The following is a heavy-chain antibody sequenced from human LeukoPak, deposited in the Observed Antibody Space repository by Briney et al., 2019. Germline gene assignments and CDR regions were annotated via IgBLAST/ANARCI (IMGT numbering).Heavy chain of an antibody. D-gene: IGHD2/OR15-2a*01. J-gene: IGHJ4*02. CDR3: AKSRTTAGYYFDY. Sequence: GGSLRLSCATSGFTFSNYAVSWVRQAPGKGLEWVSSISGSGGTTYYADSVKGRFTISRDNSKNTLYLQMNSLRAEDTAVYYCAKSRTTAGYYFDYWGQGTLVTVSS. CDR1: GFTFSNYA. CDR2: ISGSGGTT. V-gene: IGHV3-23*01.